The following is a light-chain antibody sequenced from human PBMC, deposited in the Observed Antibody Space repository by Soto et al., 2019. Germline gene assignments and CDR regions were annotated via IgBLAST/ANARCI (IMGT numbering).Light chain of an antibody. CDR3: QQYNDWPTIT. CDR2: DAS. J-gene: IGKJ5*01. Sequence: EIVITHSPDTLSVSPGERSRVSCGASQIVSSNLAWYQQKPGQAPRLLIYDASTRATVIPARFSGSGSGTEFTLTISSLQSEDFAVYYCQQYNDWPTITFGQGTRPEFK. V-gene: IGKV3-15*01. CDR1: QIVSSN.